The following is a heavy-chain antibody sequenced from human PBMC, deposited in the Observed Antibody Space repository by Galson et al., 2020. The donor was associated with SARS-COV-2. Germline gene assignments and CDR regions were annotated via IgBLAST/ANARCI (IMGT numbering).Heavy chain of an antibody. J-gene: IGHJ6*02. D-gene: IGHD3-22*01. CDR1: GFTFGDYA. V-gene: IGHV3-49*04. Sequence: TGGSLRLSCTASGFTFGDYAMSWVRQAPGKGLEWVGFIRSKAYGGTTEYAASVKGRFTISRDDSKSIAYLQMNSLKTEDTAVYYCTSERGAYYYDSSGYLGVYGMDVWGQGTTVTVSS. CDR2: IRSKAYGGTT. CDR3: TSERGAYYYDSSGYLGVYGMDV.